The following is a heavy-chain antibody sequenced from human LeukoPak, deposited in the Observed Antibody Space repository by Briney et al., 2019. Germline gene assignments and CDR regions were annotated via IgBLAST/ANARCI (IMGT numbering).Heavy chain of an antibody. CDR2: IYPGDSDT. CDR3: ARHYYGLGSSYHYYGMDV. V-gene: IGHV5-51*01. CDR1: GYSFTSYW. Sequence: GESLKISCKGSGYSFTSYWIGWVRQMPGKGLEWMGIIYPGDSDTRYSPSFQGQVTISADKSISTAYLQWSSLKASDTAMYYCARHYYGLGSSYHYYGMDVWGQGTTVTVSS. D-gene: IGHD3-10*01. J-gene: IGHJ6*02.